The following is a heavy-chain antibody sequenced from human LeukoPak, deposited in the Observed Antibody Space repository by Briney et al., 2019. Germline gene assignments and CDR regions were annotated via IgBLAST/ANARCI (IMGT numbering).Heavy chain of an antibody. CDR3: ARSRAFNSGAFDP. CDR2: IFNGVNT. J-gene: IGHJ5*02. D-gene: IGHD1-26*01. V-gene: IGHV4-61*01. CDR1: GASVSSASS. Sequence: PSETPSLTCTVSGASVSSASSWTWIRQPPGKGVEWTAHIFNGVNTNYNPSLKSRVTISVDTSKNQFSLRLNSVTAADTAVYYCARSRAFNSGAFDPWGQGSLVTVSS.